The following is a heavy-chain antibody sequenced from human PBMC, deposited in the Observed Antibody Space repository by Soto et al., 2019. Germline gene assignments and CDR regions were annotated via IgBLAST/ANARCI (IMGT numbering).Heavy chain of an antibody. CDR3: AKDRQPDGIWTFDS. V-gene: IGHV3-23*01. D-gene: IGHD3-9*01. CDR2: IGCCSGSGT. Sequence: PGRALRLSCAASGVTLCIYTMNWVRQTPGKGLEWVSGIGCCSGSGTYYADFVKGRFTISRDNSKNMVFLQMNGLRAEDTAVYYCAKDRQPDGIWTFDSWGQGTPVTVSS. CDR1: GVTLCIYT. J-gene: IGHJ4*02.